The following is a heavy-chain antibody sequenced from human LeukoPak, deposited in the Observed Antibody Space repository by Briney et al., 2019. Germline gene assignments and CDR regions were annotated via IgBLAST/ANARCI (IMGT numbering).Heavy chain of an antibody. CDR3: AKEGYCSGGSCYESGY. Sequence: PGGSLRLSCAASGFTFSSYEMNWVRQAPGKGLEWVSYISSSGSTIYYADSVKGRFTISRDNAKNSLYLQMNSLRAEDTAVYYCAKEGYCSGGSCYESGYWGQGTLVTVSS. CDR1: GFTFSSYE. CDR2: ISSSGSTI. J-gene: IGHJ4*02. V-gene: IGHV3-48*03. D-gene: IGHD2-15*01.